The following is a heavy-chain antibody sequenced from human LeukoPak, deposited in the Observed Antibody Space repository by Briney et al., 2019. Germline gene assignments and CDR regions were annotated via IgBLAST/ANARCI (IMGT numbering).Heavy chain of an antibody. J-gene: IGHJ6*03. Sequence: GGSLRLSCAASGFTFSSYSMNWVRQAPGKGLEWVSSISSSSSYIYYADSVKGRFTISRDNSKNTLYLQMNSLRAEDTAVYYCAKDQLAKPYYYYYYMDVWGKGTTVTISS. CDR2: ISSSSSYI. D-gene: IGHD6-13*01. V-gene: IGHV3-21*01. CDR1: GFTFSSYS. CDR3: AKDQLAKPYYYYYYMDV.